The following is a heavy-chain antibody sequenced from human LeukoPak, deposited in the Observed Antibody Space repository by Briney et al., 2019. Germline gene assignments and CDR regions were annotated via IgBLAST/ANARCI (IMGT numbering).Heavy chain of an antibody. Sequence: GGSLRLSCAASGFTLSSSGMHWVRQAPGKGLDWVAFVRYDGNNPYYSASVKGRFTISRDNSKNTVLLQMNNLRLEDAAVYYCARGSRYGDHPYYCDFWGQGTLVTVSS. CDR2: VRYDGNNP. J-gene: IGHJ4*02. D-gene: IGHD4-17*01. V-gene: IGHV3-30*02. CDR3: ARGSRYGDHPYYCDF. CDR1: GFTLSSSG.